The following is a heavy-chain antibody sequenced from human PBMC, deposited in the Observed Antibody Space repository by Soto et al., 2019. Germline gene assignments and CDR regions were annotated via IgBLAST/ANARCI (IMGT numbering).Heavy chain of an antibody. CDR1: GFTFSSYA. Sequence: GGSLRLSCAASGFTFSSYAKSWVRQAPGKGLEWVSAISGGTSSTYYADSVKGRFTISRDNSKNTLYLQMNSLRAEVTAVYYCAKERWAAAGTPTLDYWGQGTLVTVSS. CDR2: ISGGTSST. CDR3: AKERWAAAGTPTLDY. J-gene: IGHJ4*02. D-gene: IGHD6-13*01. V-gene: IGHV3-23*01.